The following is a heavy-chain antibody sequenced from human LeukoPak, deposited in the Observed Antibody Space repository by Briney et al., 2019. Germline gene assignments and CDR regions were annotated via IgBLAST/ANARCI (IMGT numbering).Heavy chain of an antibody. D-gene: IGHD1-14*01. CDR2: IYHSGST. CDR1: GYSISSGYY. CDR3: ARDPGRYYYCMDV. V-gene: IGHV4-38-2*02. J-gene: IGHJ6*03. Sequence: PSETLSLTCTVSGYSISSGYYWGWIRQPPGKGLEWIGSIYHSGSTYYNPSLKSRVTISVDTSKNQFSLKLSSVTAADTAVYYCARDPGRYYYCMDVWGKGTTVTISS.